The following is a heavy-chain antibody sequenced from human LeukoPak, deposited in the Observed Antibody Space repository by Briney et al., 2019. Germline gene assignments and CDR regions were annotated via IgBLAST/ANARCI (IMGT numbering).Heavy chain of an antibody. V-gene: IGHV3-21*01. CDR2: ISSSSSYI. Sequence: PGGSLRLSCAASGFTFSSYSMNWVRQAPGKGLEWVSSISSSSSYIYYADSVKGRFTISRDNAKNSLYLQMNSLRAEDTAVYYCARGDNWNDGWFDYWGQGTLVTVSS. CDR1: GFTFSSYS. J-gene: IGHJ4*02. D-gene: IGHD1-1*01. CDR3: ARGDNWNDGWFDY.